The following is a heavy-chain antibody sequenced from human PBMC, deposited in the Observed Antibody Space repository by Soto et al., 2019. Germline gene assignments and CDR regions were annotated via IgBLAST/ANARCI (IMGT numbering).Heavy chain of an antibody. Sequence: QVQLVEAGGGVVQPGRSLRLSCAASGFTFGSYAVHWVRQAPGKGLEWVAVLSFDGNNQYYADSAKGRFTISRDNSKKTVYLQMNSLGVDDTALYYCARGSTRYSGYDYGVLDYWGQGTLVTVSS. CDR3: ARGSTRYSGYDYGVLDY. V-gene: IGHV3-30*04. D-gene: IGHD5-12*01. J-gene: IGHJ4*02. CDR2: LSFDGNNQ. CDR1: GFTFGSYA.